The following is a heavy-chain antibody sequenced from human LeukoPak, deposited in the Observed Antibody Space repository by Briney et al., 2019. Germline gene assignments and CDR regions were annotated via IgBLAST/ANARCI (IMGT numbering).Heavy chain of an antibody. CDR3: ARDLVGAFDY. Sequence: GGSLRLSCAASGFTFSSYAMSWVRRAPGKGLEWISAITGSGGNTYYADSVKGRFTISRDNAKNSLYLQMNSLRAEDTAAYYCARDLVGAFDYWGQGTLVTVSS. J-gene: IGHJ4*02. CDR1: GFTFSSYA. CDR2: ITGSGGNT. V-gene: IGHV3-21*01. D-gene: IGHD1-26*01.